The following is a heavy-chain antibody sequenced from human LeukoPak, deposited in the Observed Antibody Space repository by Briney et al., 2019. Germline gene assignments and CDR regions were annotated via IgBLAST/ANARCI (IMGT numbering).Heavy chain of an antibody. V-gene: IGHV3-53*01. Sequence: GGSLRLSCAASGFTVSSNYMSWVRQAPGKGLEWVSVIYSGASTYYADSVKGRFTISRDNSKNTLYFQMNSLRAEDTAVYYCARGNWNYPFDYWGQGTLVTVSS. CDR3: ARGNWNYPFDY. J-gene: IGHJ4*02. CDR2: IYSGAST. CDR1: GFTVSSNY. D-gene: IGHD1-7*01.